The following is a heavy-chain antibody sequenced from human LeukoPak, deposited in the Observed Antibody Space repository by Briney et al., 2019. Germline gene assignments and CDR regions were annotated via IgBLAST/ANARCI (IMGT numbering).Heavy chain of an antibody. CDR2: IYYSGST. CDR1: GGSISSGGYY. D-gene: IGHD2-2*02. V-gene: IGHV4-31*03. Sequence: PSQTLSLTCTVSGGSISSGGYYWSWIRQHPGKGLEWIGYIYYSGSTYYNPSLKSRVTISVDTSKNQFSLKLSSVTAADTAVYYCARGGVVPAAIRAEPYYFDYWGQGTLVTVSS. J-gene: IGHJ4*02. CDR3: ARGGVVPAAIRAEPYYFDY.